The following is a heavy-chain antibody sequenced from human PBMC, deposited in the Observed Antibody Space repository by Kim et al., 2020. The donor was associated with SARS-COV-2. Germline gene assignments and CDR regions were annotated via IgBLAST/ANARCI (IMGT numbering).Heavy chain of an antibody. V-gene: IGHV3-74*01. Sequence: GGSLRLSCAASGFTFRSYWMHWVRQVPGEGLVWVSRINSDGSTTSYADSVKGRFTISRDNAKNTLYLQMNSLRADDTAVYYCARRTLSGSYYYFDHWGQGTLVTVSS. CDR3: ARRTLSGSYYYFDH. CDR1: GFTFRSYW. D-gene: IGHD1-26*01. CDR2: INSDGSTT. J-gene: IGHJ4*02.